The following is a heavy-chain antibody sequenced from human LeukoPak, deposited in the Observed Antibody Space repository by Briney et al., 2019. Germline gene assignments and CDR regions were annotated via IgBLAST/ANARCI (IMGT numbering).Heavy chain of an antibody. V-gene: IGHV3-23*01. Sequence: PGRSLRPSRAASAFTFSSYATSSARQPPGNGLEWVSGISNSGGSTYYADSVKGRFTISRDNSKNTLYLQMNSLRAEDTAVYYCAKETSSSFDYWGQGTLVTVSS. CDR3: AKETSSSFDY. CDR2: ISNSGGST. J-gene: IGHJ4*02. CDR1: AFTFSSYA. D-gene: IGHD6-6*01.